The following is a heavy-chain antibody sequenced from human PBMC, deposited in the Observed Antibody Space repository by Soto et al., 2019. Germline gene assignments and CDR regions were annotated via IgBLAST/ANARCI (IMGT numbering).Heavy chain of an antibody. D-gene: IGHD3-22*01. CDR3: GRVAGAGTYTSGSYQPDY. CDR2: ISGSGAGT. CDR1: GFTFSSYA. Sequence: PGGSLRLSCAATGFTFSSYAMSWVRQAPGKGLEWVSLISGSGAGTYYADSVKGRFTISRDNAKNSLYLQMNSLRAEDTAVYYCGRVAGAGTYTSGSYQPDYWGQGTLVTVPQ. J-gene: IGHJ4*02. V-gene: IGHV3-23*01.